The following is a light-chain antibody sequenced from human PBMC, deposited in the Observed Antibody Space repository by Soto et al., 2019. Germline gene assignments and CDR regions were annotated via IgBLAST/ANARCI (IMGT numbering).Light chain of an antibody. J-gene: IGKJ1*01. CDR1: QSVSRTY. CDR3: QQYGTSRA. Sequence: SPGTLSLSPGEKATLSCRASQSVSRTYLAWYQQKPGQAPRLLIYGASTRATGIPDRFSGSGSGTDFTLIINRLEPEDFAVYYCQQYGTSRAFDQGTKVDIK. CDR2: GAS. V-gene: IGKV3-20*01.